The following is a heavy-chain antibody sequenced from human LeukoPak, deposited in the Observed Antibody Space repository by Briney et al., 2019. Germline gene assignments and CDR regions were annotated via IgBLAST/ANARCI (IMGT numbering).Heavy chain of an antibody. J-gene: IGHJ4*02. CDR3: ARVECHSTPCYDDY. V-gene: IGHV1-18*01. CDR1: GYTFRSYA. CDR2: INVYNGYT. D-gene: IGHD2-2*01. Sequence: GALVKVSCKTSGYTFRSYAISWVRQAPGQGLERIGLINVYNGYTNYARNFQGRVTMTTDTSTSPAYMEVRSLRSDDTAVYYCARVECHSTPCYDDYWGKGTLVIVSS.